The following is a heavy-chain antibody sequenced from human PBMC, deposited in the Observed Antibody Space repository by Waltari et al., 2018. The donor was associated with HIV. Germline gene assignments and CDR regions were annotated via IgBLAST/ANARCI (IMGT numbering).Heavy chain of an antibody. CDR3: ATYYDILTEAWFDP. V-gene: IGHV4-39*01. D-gene: IGHD3-9*01. CDR2: IYYSGST. Sequence: QLQLQESGPGLVKPSETLSLTCTVSGGSISSSNYYWGWIRQPPGKGLEWIGSIYYSGSTYYNPSLKSRVTISVDTSKNQFSLKLSSVTAADTAVYYCATYYDILTEAWFDPWGQGTLVTVSS. CDR1: GGSISSSNYY. J-gene: IGHJ5*02.